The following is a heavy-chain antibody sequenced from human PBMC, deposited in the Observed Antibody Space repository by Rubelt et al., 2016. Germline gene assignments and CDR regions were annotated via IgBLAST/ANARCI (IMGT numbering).Heavy chain of an antibody. CDR1: GFTFSRYW. CDR3: ARVRELQDYYYGMDV. D-gene: IGHD1-7*01. CDR2: INSDGSST. V-gene: IGHV3-74*02. J-gene: IGHJ6*02. Sequence: EVQLLESGGGLVQPGGSLRLSCAASGFTFSRYWMHWVRQAPGKGLVWVSRINSDGSSTSYADSVKGRFTISRDNAKNTLYLQINSLRAEDTAVYYCARVRELQDYYYGMDVWGQGTTVTVSS.